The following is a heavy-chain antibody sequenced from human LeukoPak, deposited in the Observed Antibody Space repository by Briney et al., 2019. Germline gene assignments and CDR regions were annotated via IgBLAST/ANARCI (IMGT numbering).Heavy chain of an antibody. CDR1: EFTFGNYW. CDR3: ARDKVSGATLLDY. D-gene: IGHD1-26*01. Sequence: PGGSLRLSCAAPEFTFGNYWMSWVRQVPGKGPKWLANIRQDGNEFYYVDSVKGRFTISRDNARNSLYLQMNSLRVEDTAVYYCARDKVSGATLLDYWGQGTLVTVSS. V-gene: IGHV3-7*01. J-gene: IGHJ4*02. CDR2: IRQDGNEF.